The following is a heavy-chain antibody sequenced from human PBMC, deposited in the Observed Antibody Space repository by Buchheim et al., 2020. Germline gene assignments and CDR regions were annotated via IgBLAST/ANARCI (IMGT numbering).Heavy chain of an antibody. J-gene: IGHJ4*02. Sequence: QLQLQESGPGLVKPSETLSLTCTVSGDSISSSSYYWGWIRQPPGKGLEWIGTIYYSGSTYYNPSLKSRITISVDTSNNQFSLKVSSVTAADTAMYYCARHHDGPSGYADYWGQGTL. CDR2: IYYSGST. V-gene: IGHV4-39*01. CDR1: GDSISSSSYY. CDR3: ARHHDGPSGYADY. D-gene: IGHD5-12*01.